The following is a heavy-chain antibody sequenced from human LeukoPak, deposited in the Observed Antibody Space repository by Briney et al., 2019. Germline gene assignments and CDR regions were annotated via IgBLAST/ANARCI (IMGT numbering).Heavy chain of an antibody. Sequence: ASVKVSCKASGYTFTSYGISWVRQAPGQGLEWMGWISAYNGNTNYAQKLQGRVTMTTDTSTSTAYMELRSLRSDDTAVYYCARSSYDILTGYYITGYYYYCYMDVWGKGTTVTVSS. CDR3: ARSSYDILTGYYITGYYYYCYMDV. D-gene: IGHD3-9*01. J-gene: IGHJ6*03. V-gene: IGHV1-18*01. CDR1: GYTFTSYG. CDR2: ISAYNGNT.